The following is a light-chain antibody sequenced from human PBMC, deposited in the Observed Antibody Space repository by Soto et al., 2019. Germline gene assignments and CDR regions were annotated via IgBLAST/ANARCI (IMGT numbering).Light chain of an antibody. Sequence: ERVMTQFPATLSVSQGERATLSCRASQSVGSNLAWYQQKPGQAPSLFIFCASSRATGVPPRFSGSGSGTEFTLTINCLLSEDFAGYFCQQYDNLPLTFVPGTKVDI. CDR3: QQYDNLPLT. V-gene: IGKV3-15*01. CDR1: QSVGSN. CDR2: CAS. J-gene: IGKJ3*01.